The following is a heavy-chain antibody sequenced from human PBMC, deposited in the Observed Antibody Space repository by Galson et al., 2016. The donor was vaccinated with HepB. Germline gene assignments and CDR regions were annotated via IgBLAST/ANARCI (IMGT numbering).Heavy chain of an antibody. D-gene: IGHD3-3*01. Sequence: TLSLTCAVSGGSISSGGNSWSWIRQPPGKGLEWIGYIYLGGRTYYNPSLNSRVTISLDRSKNQFSLKLSSVTAADTAVYYCARGVVMSAFDLWGQGTMVTVSP. J-gene: IGHJ3*01. CDR1: GGSISSGGNS. CDR2: IYLGGRT. CDR3: ARGVVMSAFDL. V-gene: IGHV4-30-2*01.